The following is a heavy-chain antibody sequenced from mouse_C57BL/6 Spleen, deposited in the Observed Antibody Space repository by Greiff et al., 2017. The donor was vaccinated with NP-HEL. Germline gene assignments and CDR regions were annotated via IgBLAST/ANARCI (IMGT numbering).Heavy chain of an antibody. J-gene: IGHJ2*01. CDR3: ASYSNSYFDY. Sequence: DVKLVESGGDLVKPGGSLKLSCAASGFTFSSYGMSWVRQTPDKRLEWVATISSGGSYTYYPDSVKGRFTISRDNAKNTLYLQMSSLKSEDTAMYYCASYSNSYFDYWGQGTTLTVSS. CDR1: GFTFSSYG. V-gene: IGHV5-6*02. D-gene: IGHD2-5*01. CDR2: ISSGGSYT.